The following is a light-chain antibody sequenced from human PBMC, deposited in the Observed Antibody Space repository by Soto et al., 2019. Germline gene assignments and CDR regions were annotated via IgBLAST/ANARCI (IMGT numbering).Light chain of an antibody. V-gene: IGKV3-15*01. CDR2: GAS. CDR1: QKISSN. J-gene: IGKJ2*01. Sequence: EIVMTQSPATLSVSLGERVTLSCRASQKISSNLAWYQQKHGQAPRLLIYGASTRNTGIPTRFSGSGSGTEFTLTISSLQSEDFAVYYCQQYNNWPLYTFGQGTKLEI. CDR3: QQYNNWPLYT.